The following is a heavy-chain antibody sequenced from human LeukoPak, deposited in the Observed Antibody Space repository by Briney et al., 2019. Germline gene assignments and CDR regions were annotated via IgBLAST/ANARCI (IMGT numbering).Heavy chain of an antibody. D-gene: IGHD2-2*01. Sequence: KPSETLSLTCAVYGGSFSGYYWSWIRQPPGKGLEWIGEINHSGSTNYNPSLKSRVTISVDTSKNQFSLKLSSVTAADTAVYYCARLRYCSSTSCSRWGQGTLVTVSS. CDR3: ARLRYCSSTSCSR. CDR1: GGSFSGYY. J-gene: IGHJ4*02. CDR2: INHSGST. V-gene: IGHV4-34*01.